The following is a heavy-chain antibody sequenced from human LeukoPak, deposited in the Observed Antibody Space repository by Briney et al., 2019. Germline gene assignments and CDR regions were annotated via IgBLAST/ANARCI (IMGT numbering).Heavy chain of an antibody. D-gene: IGHD3-3*01. CDR1: GFPFSNYW. Sequence: PRGSLRLSCAAPGFPFSNYWMTGARQAPGKGLEWVAKLKQVGSEKYYVDSVKGRYTVSRDNAKNSLYLQMNSLRAEDTAVYYCARAIFGVVIVAFDIWGQGTMVTVSS. CDR2: LKQVGSEK. J-gene: IGHJ3*02. V-gene: IGHV3-7*01. CDR3: ARAIFGVVIVAFDI.